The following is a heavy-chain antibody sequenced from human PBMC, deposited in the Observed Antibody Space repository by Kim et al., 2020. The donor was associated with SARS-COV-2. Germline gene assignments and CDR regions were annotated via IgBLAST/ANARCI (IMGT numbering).Heavy chain of an antibody. Sequence: SETLSLTCTVSGYSISSGYYWGWIRQPPGKGLEWIWSSYHSGSTYYNPSLKTRVTISVDTSKNQFSLKLSSVTAADTVGYCCARDRAAACTGWFDPWGQG. D-gene: IGHD6-13*01. CDR3: ARDRAAACTGWFDP. J-gene: IGHJ5*02. CDR1: GYSISSGYY. V-gene: IGHV4-38-2*02. CDR2: SYHSGST.